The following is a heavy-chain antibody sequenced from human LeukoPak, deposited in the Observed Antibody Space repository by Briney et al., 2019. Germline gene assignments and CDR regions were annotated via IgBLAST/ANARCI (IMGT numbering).Heavy chain of an antibody. J-gene: IGHJ5*02. CDR3: ASMGDGSGSHPRFAP. V-gene: IGHV4-61*08. D-gene: IGHD3-10*01. Sequence: SETLSLTCTVSGGSISSGDYYWTWIRQPPGKGLEWIGEIHHSGSTNYNPSLKSRVTISVDTSKEQFSLKLRSVTAADTAVYYCASMGDGSGSHPRFAPWGQGTLVIVSS. CDR2: IHHSGST. CDR1: GGSISSGDYY.